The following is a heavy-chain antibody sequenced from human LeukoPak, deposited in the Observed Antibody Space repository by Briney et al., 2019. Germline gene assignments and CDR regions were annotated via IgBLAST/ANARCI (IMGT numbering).Heavy chain of an antibody. V-gene: IGHV3-48*03. J-gene: IGHJ4*02. CDR2: ISSSGSTI. CDR1: GFTFSSYE. Sequence: GGSLRLSCATSGFTFSSYEMNWVRQAPGKGLEWVSYISSSGSTIYYADSVKGRFTISRDNAKNSLYLQMNSLRAEDTAVYYCARDYCSGGSCYSDYWGQGTLVTVSS. D-gene: IGHD2-15*01. CDR3: ARDYCSGGSCYSDY.